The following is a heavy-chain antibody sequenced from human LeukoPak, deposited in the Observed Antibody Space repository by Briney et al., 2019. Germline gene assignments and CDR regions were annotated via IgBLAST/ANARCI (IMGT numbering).Heavy chain of an antibody. CDR3: ARPVPSRLGWFDP. J-gene: IGHJ5*02. Sequence: SETLSLTCTVSGGSISSYYWGWTRQPPGKGLEWIGTIYYSGSTYYNPSLKSRVTISVDTSKNQFPLKLTSVTAADTAVYYCARPVPSRLGWFDPWGQGTLVTVSS. CDR1: GGSISSYY. V-gene: IGHV4-39*01. D-gene: IGHD1-1*01. CDR2: IYYSGST.